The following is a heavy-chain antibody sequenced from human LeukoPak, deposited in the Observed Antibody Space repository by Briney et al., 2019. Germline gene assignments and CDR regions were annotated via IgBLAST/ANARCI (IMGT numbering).Heavy chain of an antibody. Sequence: GGSLRLSCAASGFTFDDYAMHWVRQAPGKGLEWVSGISWNSGSIGYADSVMGRFTISRDNAKNSLYLQMNSLRAEDTALYYCAKDIAAAGSYFDYWGQGTLVTVSS. CDR2: ISWNSGSI. V-gene: IGHV3-9*01. CDR1: GFTFDDYA. CDR3: AKDIAAAGSYFDY. D-gene: IGHD6-13*01. J-gene: IGHJ4*02.